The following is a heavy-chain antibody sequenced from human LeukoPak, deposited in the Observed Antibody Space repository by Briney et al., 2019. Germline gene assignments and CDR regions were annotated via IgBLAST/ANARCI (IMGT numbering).Heavy chain of an antibody. D-gene: IGHD5-18*01. CDR2: IIPIFGTA. Sequence: SVRVSCKASGGTFSSYAISWVRQAPGQGLEWMGRIIPIFGTANYAQKFQGRVTITTDESTSTAYMELSSLRSEDTAVYYCASGKGRSRVGYSYGFYVDAFDIWGQGTMVTVSS. CDR1: GGTFSSYA. V-gene: IGHV1-69*05. J-gene: IGHJ3*02. CDR3: ASGKGRSRVGYSYGFYVDAFDI.